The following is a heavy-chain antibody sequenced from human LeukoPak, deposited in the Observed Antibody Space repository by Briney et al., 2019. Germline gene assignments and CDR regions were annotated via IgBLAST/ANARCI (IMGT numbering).Heavy chain of an antibody. V-gene: IGHV3-43*02. CDR2: IKGNGDTT. CDR3: AKDIGSGWSFDY. J-gene: IGHJ4*02. CDR1: GFAFHNYA. D-gene: IGHD6-19*01. Sequence: GGSLRLSCAASGFAFHNYAMHWVRQAPGKGLEWVSLIKGNGDTTYNADSVKGRFTISRDNSKNSLYLQINSLRTEDTALYYCAKDIGSGWSFDYWGQGTLVTVSS.